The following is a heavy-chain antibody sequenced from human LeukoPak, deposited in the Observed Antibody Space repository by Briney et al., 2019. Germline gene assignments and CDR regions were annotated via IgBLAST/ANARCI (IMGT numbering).Heavy chain of an antibody. Sequence: GGSLRLSCAASGLTFRSYWMTWVRQAPGKGLEWVANINHDASQKYYVDSVKGRFTISRDNAKNSLYLQMTSLRAEDTAFYYCARNYFDTSGYYHHCDYWGQGTLVTVSS. V-gene: IGHV3-7*05. CDR3: ARNYFDTSGYYHHCDY. CDR2: INHDASQK. D-gene: IGHD3-22*01. J-gene: IGHJ4*02. CDR1: GLTFRSYW.